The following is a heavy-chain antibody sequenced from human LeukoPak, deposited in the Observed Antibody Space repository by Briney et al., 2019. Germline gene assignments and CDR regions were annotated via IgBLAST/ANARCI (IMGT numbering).Heavy chain of an antibody. V-gene: IGHV3-21*01. CDR2: ISSSSSYI. J-gene: IGHJ4*02. CDR1: GFTFSSYS. CDR3: AGAIAARLPSF. Sequence: GGSLRLSCAASGFTFSSYSMNWVRQAPGKGLEWVSSISSSSSYIYYADSVKGRFTISRDNAKNSLYLQMNSLRAEGTAVYYCAGAIAARLPSFWGQGTLVTVSS. D-gene: IGHD6-6*01.